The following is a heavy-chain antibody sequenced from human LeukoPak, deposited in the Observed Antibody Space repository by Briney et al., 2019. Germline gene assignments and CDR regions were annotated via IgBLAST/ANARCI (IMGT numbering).Heavy chain of an antibody. CDR2: IIIGGGST. Sequence: PGGSLRLSCTASGFTFTSSAMHWVRQAPGKGLECFGSIIIGGGSTAYAHSLKGRFTITRDNSKNTLYLQVGSLRPEDTPVYYFVRALIALACVFDIWGQGTRVTVPS. V-gene: IGHV3-64*01. CDR3: VRALIALACVFDI. J-gene: IGHJ3*02. D-gene: IGHD6-19*01. CDR1: GFTFTSSA.